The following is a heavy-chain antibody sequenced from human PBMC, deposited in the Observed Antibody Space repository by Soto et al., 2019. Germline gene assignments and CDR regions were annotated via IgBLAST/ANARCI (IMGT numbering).Heavy chain of an antibody. CDR3: ARGLFRNMVWFDP. CDR2: INHSGST. V-gene: IGHV4-34*01. D-gene: IGHD1-1*01. CDR1: GGSFSGYY. Sequence: LSLTCAVYGGSFSGYYWSWIRQPPGKGLEWIGEINHSGSTNYNPSLKSRVTISVDTSKNQFSLKLSSVTAADTAVYYCARGLFRNMVWFDPWGQGTLVTVPA. J-gene: IGHJ5*02.